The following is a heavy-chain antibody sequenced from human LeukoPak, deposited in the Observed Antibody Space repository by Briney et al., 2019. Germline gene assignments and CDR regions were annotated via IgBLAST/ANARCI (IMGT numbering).Heavy chain of an antibody. CDR2: IYSGGST. D-gene: IGHD3-16*01. J-gene: IGHJ4*02. Sequence: GSLRLSCAASGFTVSSNYMSWVRQAPGKGLEWVSVIYSGGSTYYADSVKGRFTISRDNAKNSLYLQMNSLRAEDTALYYCAKDLWYYSGFDYWGQGTLVTVSS. CDR3: AKDLWYYSGFDY. CDR1: GFTVSSNY. V-gene: IGHV3-53*05.